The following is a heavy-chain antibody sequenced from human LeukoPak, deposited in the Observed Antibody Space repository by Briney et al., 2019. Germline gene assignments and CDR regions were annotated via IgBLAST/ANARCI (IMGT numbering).Heavy chain of an antibody. Sequence: PSETLSLTCTVSGDSISGYYWIWIRQPPGKGLEWIGYIYYSGSTNYNPSLKSRVTISVDTSKNQFSLKLSSVTAADTAVYYCAREHLGYCSGGSCYSGWFDPWGQGTLVTVSS. D-gene: IGHD2-15*01. CDR1: GDSISGYY. CDR2: IYYSGST. J-gene: IGHJ5*02. CDR3: AREHLGYCSGGSCYSGWFDP. V-gene: IGHV4-59*01.